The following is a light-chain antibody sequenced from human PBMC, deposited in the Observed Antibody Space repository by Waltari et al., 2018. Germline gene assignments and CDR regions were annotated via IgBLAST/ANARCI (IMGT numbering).Light chain of an antibody. V-gene: IGLV2-11*01. Sequence: QSALTHPRSVSGSPGQSVTSSCAGTGSDVGDSNSVSWYQQHPGKAPKLVIFDGTKRPSGVPDRFSGSKSGTSASLTVSGLQAEDEADYYCCSYAGIWVFGGGTKLTVL. CDR3: CSYAGIWV. CDR1: GSDVGDSNS. CDR2: DGT. J-gene: IGLJ3*02.